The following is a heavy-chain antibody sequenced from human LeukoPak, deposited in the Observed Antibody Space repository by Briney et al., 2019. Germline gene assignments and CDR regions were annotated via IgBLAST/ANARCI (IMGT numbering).Heavy chain of an antibody. D-gene: IGHD1-26*01. CDR1: GFTFDDYA. J-gene: IGHJ4*02. CDR2: ISWNSGSI. Sequence: GGSLRLSCAASGFTFDDYAMHWVRQAPGKGLEWVSGISWNSGSIGYADSVKGRFTISRDNAKNSLYLQMNSLRAEDTALYYCAKAFYSGSYLFLDYWGQGTLVTVSS. V-gene: IGHV3-9*01. CDR3: AKAFYSGSYLFLDY.